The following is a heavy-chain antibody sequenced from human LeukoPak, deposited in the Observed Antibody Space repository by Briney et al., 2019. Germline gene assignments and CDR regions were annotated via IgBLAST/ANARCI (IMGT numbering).Heavy chain of an antibody. V-gene: IGHV1-69*06. CDR1: GGTFSSYA. CDR3: ARAGYSSGWYPVNYYYYYYMDV. D-gene: IGHD6-19*01. J-gene: IGHJ6*03. CDR2: IIPIFGTA. Sequence: SVKVSCKASGGTFSSYAISWVRQAPGQGLEWMGGIIPIFGTANYAQKFQGRVTITADKSTSTAYMELSSLRSEDTAVYYCARAGYSSGWYPVNYYYYYYMDVWGKGTTVTVSS.